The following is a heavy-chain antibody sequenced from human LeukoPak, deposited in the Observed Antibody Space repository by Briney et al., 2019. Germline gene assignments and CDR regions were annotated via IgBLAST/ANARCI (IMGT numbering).Heavy chain of an antibody. D-gene: IGHD4-17*01. V-gene: IGHV3-23*01. CDR2: ISGSGGST. CDR3: AKPGEQNTVTTVIDY. CDR1: GFTFSSYG. J-gene: IGHJ4*02. Sequence: PGGSLRLSCAAPGFTFSSYGMSWVRQAPGKGLEWVSAISGSGGSTYYADSVKGRFTISRDNSKNTLYLQMNSLRAEDTAVYYCAKPGEQNTVTTVIDYWGQGTLVTVSS.